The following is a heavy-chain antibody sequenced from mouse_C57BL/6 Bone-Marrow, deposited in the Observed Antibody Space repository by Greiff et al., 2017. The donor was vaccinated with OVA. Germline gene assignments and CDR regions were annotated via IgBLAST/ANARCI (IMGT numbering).Heavy chain of an antibody. J-gene: IGHJ3*01. Sequence: QVQLQQPGAELVKPGASVKMSCKASGYTFTSYWITWVKQRPGQGLAWIGDIYPGSGSTNYNEKFKSKATLTVDTSSSTAYMQLSSLTSEDSAVYYCARKSIYYGPDGVFAYWGQGTLVTVSA. CDR3: ARKSIYYGPDGVFAY. CDR1: GYTFTSYW. CDR2: IYPGSGST. V-gene: IGHV1-55*01. D-gene: IGHD2-1*01.